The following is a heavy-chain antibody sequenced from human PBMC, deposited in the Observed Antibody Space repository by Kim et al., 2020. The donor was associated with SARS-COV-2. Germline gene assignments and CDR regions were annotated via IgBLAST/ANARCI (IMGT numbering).Heavy chain of an antibody. CDR1: GGSISSGGYY. V-gene: IGHV4-31*03. Sequence: SETLSLTCTVSGGSISSGGYYWSWIRQHPGKGLEWIGYIYYSGSTYYNPSLKSRVTISVDTSKNQFSLKLSSVTAADTAVYYCARGVRGGNSYGMDVWGQGTTVTVSS. D-gene: IGHD3-10*01. CDR2: IYYSGST. CDR3: ARGVRGGNSYGMDV. J-gene: IGHJ6*02.